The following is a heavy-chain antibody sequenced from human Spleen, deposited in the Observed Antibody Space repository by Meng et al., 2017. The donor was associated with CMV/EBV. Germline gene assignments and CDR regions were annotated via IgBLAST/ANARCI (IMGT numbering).Heavy chain of an antibody. Sequence: SLKISCAASGFTFSSHAMHRVRQTPGKGLEWVAVISYDGSNKYYADSVRGRFTISRDDSKNTVFLKMNSLRADDTAVYYCARDGSQIATTGIVNYWGQGTLVTVSS. J-gene: IGHJ4*02. CDR2: ISYDGSNK. CDR1: GFTFSSHA. CDR3: ARDGSQIATTGIVNY. D-gene: IGHD4-17*01. V-gene: IGHV3-30*04.